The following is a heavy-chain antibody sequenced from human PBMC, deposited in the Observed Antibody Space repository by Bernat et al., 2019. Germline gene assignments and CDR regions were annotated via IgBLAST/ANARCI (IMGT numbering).Heavy chain of an antibody. CDR3: ARSGGPRSSTDAFDI. CDR1: GFTFSSYG. V-gene: IGHV3-33*01. J-gene: IGHJ3*02. CDR2: IWYDGSNK. Sequence: QVQLVESGGGVVQPGRSLRLTCAASGFTFSSYGMHWVRQAPGKGLEWVAVIWYDGSNKYYAESVKGRFTISRDNSKNTLYLQMNSLRAEDTAVYCCARSGGPRSSTDAFDIWGQGTMVTVSS. D-gene: IGHD6-13*01.